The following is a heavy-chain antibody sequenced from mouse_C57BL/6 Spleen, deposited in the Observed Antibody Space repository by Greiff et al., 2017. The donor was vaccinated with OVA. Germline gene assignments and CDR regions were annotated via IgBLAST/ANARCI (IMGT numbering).Heavy chain of an antibody. Sequence: VQLQQPGAELVMPGASVKLSCKASGYTFTSYWMHWVKQRPGQGLEWIGEIDPSDSYTNYNQKFKGKSTLTVDKSSSTAYMQLSSLTSEDSAVYYCARGKGSNSYWYFDVWGTGTTVTVSS. CDR3: ARGKGSNSYWYFDV. J-gene: IGHJ1*03. CDR2: IDPSDSYT. CDR1: GYTFTSYW. V-gene: IGHV1-69*01. D-gene: IGHD2-5*01.